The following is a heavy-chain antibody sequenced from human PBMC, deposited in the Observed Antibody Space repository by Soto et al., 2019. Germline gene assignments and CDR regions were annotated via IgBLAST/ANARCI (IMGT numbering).Heavy chain of an antibody. CDR1: GFTISNYI. CDR2: ILHDGNNK. Sequence: QVQRVESGGGVVQPGRSLRLSCAASGFTISNYIMHWVRQAPGKGLECVAMILHDGNNKYYADSVKGRFTISRDNSKNTLYLQMNSLRTEDTAMYYCARDDEDGSYCDLGYWGQGTLVTVSS. CDR3: ARDDEDGSYCDLGY. D-gene: IGHD3-10*01. J-gene: IGHJ4*02. V-gene: IGHV3-30-3*01.